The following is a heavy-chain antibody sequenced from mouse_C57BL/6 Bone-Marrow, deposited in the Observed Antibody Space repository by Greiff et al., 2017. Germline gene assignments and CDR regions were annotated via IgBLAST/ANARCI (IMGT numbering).Heavy chain of an antibody. D-gene: IGHD1-1*02. V-gene: IGHV1-54*01. Sequence: QVQLQQSGAELVRPGTSVQVSCKASGYAFTNYLIEWVKQRPGQGLEWIGVINPGSGGTNYNEKFKGKATLTADKSSSTAYMQLSSLTSEDSAVYFCARRWAYWGQGTLVTVSA. J-gene: IGHJ3*01. CDR2: INPGSGGT. CDR1: GYAFTNYL. CDR3: ARRWAY.